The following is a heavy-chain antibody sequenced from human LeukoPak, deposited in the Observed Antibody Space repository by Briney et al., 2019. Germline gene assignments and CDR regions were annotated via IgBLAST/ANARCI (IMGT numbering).Heavy chain of an antibody. CDR1: GGFVSNDNYF. CDR2: VHYGGTS. V-gene: IGHV4-39*01. Sequence: PSETLSLTXTVSGGFVSNDNYFWVWIRQPPGQGLEWIGSVHYGGTSYFNPSLKSRVTMSVDTSKNQFSLNLSSVTAADTALYFCARRRKGGSHTGHYPIPYWGQGTLVTVSS. CDR3: ARRRKGGSHTGHYPIPY. D-gene: IGHD1-1*01. J-gene: IGHJ4*02.